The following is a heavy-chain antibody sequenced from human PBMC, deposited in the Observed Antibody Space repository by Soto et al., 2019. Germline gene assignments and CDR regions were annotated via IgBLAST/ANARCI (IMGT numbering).Heavy chain of an antibody. CDR2: VYSGGAT. D-gene: IGHD3-10*01. J-gene: IGHJ4*02. CDR3: VRGRYGSEIH. Sequence: EVRLVESGGGLVQPGGSLRLSCAASGFTVSSNYMTWVRQAPGKGLEWVSLVYSGGATHYAASVKGRFTISTHSSQNTLFLKMNSLRTEDTATYSCVRGRYGSEIHWGQGTKVTGSS. CDR1: GFTVSSNY. V-gene: IGHV3-53*04.